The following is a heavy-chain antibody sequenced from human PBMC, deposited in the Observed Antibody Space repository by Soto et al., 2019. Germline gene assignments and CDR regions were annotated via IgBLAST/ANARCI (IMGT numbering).Heavy chain of an antibody. D-gene: IGHD3-22*01. CDR3: AHRKVYYDGSGSDAFDM. Sequence: SGPTLVNPTQTLTLTCTFSGLSLSSSGLGVGGIRQPPGKALEWLALIYWNDDKRYSPSLKSRLTITKDTSKNQVVFTMTNMDPVETATYYCAHRKVYYDGSGSDAFDMWGQGPMVTV. V-gene: IGHV2-5*01. J-gene: IGHJ3*02. CDR2: IYWNDDK. CDR1: GLSLSSSGLG.